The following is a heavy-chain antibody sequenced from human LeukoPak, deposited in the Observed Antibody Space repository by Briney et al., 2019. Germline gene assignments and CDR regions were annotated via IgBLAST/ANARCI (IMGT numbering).Heavy chain of an antibody. D-gene: IGHD3-10*01. CDR2: ISSSSSYI. CDR1: GFTFSSYC. J-gene: IGHJ3*02. CDR3: ARDRDYYPDAFDI. V-gene: IGHV3-21*01. Sequence: GGSLRLSCAASGFTFSSYCMNWVHQAPGKGLEWVSSISSSSSYIYYADSVKGRFTISRDSAKNSLYLQMNSLRAEDTAVYYCARDRDYYPDAFDIWGQGTMVTVSS.